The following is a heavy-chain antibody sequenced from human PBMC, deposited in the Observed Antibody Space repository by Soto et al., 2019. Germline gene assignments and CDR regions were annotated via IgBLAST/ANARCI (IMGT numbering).Heavy chain of an antibody. Sequence: VGSLRLSCAASGVTFSSYAMSWVRQAPGKGLEWVSAISGSGGSTYYADSVKGRFTISRDNSKNTLYLQMNSLRAEDTAVYYCAKSFGYSSGPAEYFQHWGQGTLVTVSS. CDR2: ISGSGGST. CDR3: AKSFGYSSGPAEYFQH. D-gene: IGHD6-19*01. J-gene: IGHJ1*01. CDR1: GVTFSSYA. V-gene: IGHV3-23*01.